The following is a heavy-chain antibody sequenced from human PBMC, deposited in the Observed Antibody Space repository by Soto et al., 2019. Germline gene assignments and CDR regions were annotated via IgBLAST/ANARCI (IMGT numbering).Heavy chain of an antibody. J-gene: IGHJ5*02. CDR1: GGTFSGYY. D-gene: IGHD4-17*01. Sequence: QVQLQQWGAGLLKPSETLSLTCAVYGGTFSGYYWSWIRQPPGKGLEWIGEINHSGSTNNNPPIKGRVTISVDTSKSQFTLKLSSVSAADTAVYYCANGDTMTIDPWGQGTLVTVSS. CDR3: ANGDTMTIDP. V-gene: IGHV4-34*08. CDR2: INHSGST.